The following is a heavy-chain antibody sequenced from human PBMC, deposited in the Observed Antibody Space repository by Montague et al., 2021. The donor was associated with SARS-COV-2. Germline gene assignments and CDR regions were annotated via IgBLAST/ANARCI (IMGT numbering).Heavy chain of an antibody. J-gene: IGHJ4*02. Sequence: SLRLSCAASGFSFSAVWMSWVRQAPGRGLEWVATINQDGTFRDYLDSLRSRFTISRDNAEKSLYLQMNSLRADDTAVYYCVRHTDFWDQGTLVTVSS. CDR1: GFSFSAVW. CDR3: VRHTDF. V-gene: IGHV3-7*01. CDR2: INQDGTFR.